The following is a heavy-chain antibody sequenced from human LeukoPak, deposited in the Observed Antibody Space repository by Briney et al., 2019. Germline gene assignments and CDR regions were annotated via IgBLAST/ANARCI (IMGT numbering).Heavy chain of an antibody. D-gene: IGHD2-2*01. Sequence: ASVKVSCKASGYTFTSYGISWVRQAPGQGLEWMGWISAYNGNTNYAQKLQGRVTMTTDTSTSTAYMELRSLRSDDTAVYYCARGPIIDIVVIPAAADYYHMDVWGKGTTVTASS. V-gene: IGHV1-18*01. CDR3: ARGPIIDIVVIPAAADYYHMDV. CDR1: GYTFTSYG. J-gene: IGHJ6*03. CDR2: ISAYNGNT.